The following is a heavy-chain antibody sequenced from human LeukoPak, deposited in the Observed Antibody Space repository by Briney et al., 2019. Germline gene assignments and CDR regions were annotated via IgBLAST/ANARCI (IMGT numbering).Heavy chain of an antibody. CDR1: GGTFSSYA. Sequence: SVKVSCKASGGTFSSYAISWVRQAPGQGLEWMGGIIPIFGTANYAQKFQGRVTITADESTSTAYMELSSLRSEDTAVYYCARAPPWSGSFYCFDYWGQGPLVTVSS. V-gene: IGHV1-69*13. J-gene: IGHJ4*02. D-gene: IGHD1-26*01. CDR2: IIPIFGTA. CDR3: ARAPPWSGSFYCFDY.